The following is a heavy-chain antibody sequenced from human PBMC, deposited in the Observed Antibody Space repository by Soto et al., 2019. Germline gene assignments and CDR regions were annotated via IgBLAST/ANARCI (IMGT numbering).Heavy chain of an antibody. CDR1: VFTFSSYA. J-gene: IGHJ6*02. CDR3: AKEGLGSGSYYYYGMDV. V-gene: IGHV3-23*01. CDR2: ISGSGGST. Sequence: GSLRLSCAASVFTFSSYAMSWVRQAPGKGLEWVSAISGSGGSTYYADSVKGRFTISRDNSKNTLYLQMNSLRAEDTAVYYCAKEGLGSGSYYYYGMDVWGQGTTVTVSS. D-gene: IGHD3-10*01.